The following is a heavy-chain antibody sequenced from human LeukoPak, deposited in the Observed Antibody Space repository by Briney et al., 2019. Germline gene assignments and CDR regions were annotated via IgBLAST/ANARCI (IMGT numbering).Heavy chain of an antibody. CDR3: ARRGGDYFDY. J-gene: IGHJ4*02. CDR1: GFTFSSYW. V-gene: IGHV3-74*01. CDR2: IKNDGSST. D-gene: IGHD4-17*01. Sequence: PGGSLRLSCAASGFTFSSYWMHWVRQVPGKGLVWVSRIKNDGSSTSYADSEKGRFTISGDNAKNTLYLQMNSLRAEDTAVYYCARRGGDYFDYWGQGTLVTVSS.